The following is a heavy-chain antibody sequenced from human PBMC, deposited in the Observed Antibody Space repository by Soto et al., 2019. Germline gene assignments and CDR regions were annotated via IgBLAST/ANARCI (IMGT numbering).Heavy chain of an antibody. CDR1: GYTFTSYD. CDR2: MNTNSDDT. J-gene: IGHJ6*02. V-gene: IGHV1-8*01. Sequence: APVKVSCKTSGYTFTSYDIYWVRQAPGQGLEWVGWMNTNSDDTRSAQKFRGRLTLTRDKSMRAVYMKLSNLRPDDTAVYYCAREWSAAGHFYGMDVWGQGTTVTVS. CDR3: AREWSAAGHFYGMDV. D-gene: IGHD6-13*01.